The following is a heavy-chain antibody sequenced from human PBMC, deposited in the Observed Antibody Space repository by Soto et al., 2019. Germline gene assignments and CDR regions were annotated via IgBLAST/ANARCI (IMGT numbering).Heavy chain of an antibody. CDR3: AKDQAGVITGYYHYYGVDV. D-gene: IGHD3-10*01. Sequence: SETLSLTCAVYGGSFSGYYWSWIRQPPGKGLEWIGEINHSGSTNYNPSLKSRVTISVDTSKNQFSLKLSSVIAADTAVYYCAKDQAGVITGYYHYYGVDVWGQGTTVTV. V-gene: IGHV4-34*01. CDR2: INHSGST. J-gene: IGHJ6*02. CDR1: GGSFSGYY.